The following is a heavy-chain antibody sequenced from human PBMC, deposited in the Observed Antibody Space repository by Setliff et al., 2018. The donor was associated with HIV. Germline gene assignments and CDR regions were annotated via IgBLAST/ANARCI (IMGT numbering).Heavy chain of an antibody. Sequence: PSETLSLTCAVYGGSFSGYYWSWIRQPPGKGLEWIGEINHSGSTNYNPSLKSRVTISVDTSKNQFSLKLSSVTAADTAVYYCAGDPPGYYMDVWGKGTTVTVSS. V-gene: IGHV4-34*01. CDR2: INHSGST. CDR1: GGSFSGYY. J-gene: IGHJ6*03. CDR3: AGDPPGYYMDV.